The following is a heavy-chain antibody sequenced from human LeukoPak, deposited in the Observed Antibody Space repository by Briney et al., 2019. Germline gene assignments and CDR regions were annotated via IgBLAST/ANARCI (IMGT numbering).Heavy chain of an antibody. CDR1: GYTFTGYY. CDR3: ATRSTYYYDSSGYLDFDY. Sequence: HWASVKVSCRASGYTFTGYYMHWVRQAPGQGLEWMGRINPNSGGTNYAQKFQGRVTMTRDTSISTAYMELSRLRSDDTAVHYCATRSTYYYDSSGYLDFDYWGQGTLVTVSS. V-gene: IGHV1-2*06. J-gene: IGHJ4*02. D-gene: IGHD3-22*01. CDR2: INPNSGGT.